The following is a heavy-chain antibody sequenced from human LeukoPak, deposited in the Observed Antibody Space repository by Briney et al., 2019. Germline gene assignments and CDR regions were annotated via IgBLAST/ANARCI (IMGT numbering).Heavy chain of an antibody. Sequence: PGGSLRLSCAASGFIFVEYAMHWVRQAPGKGPEWVSGVSWNSGRIGYVDSVKGRFTISRDNAKNSLYLQMNSLRAEDTALYYWEKGVSGGGVPLYFDSWGQGTLVTVSS. CDR2: VSWNSGRI. J-gene: IGHJ4*02. D-gene: IGHD3-10*01. CDR3: EKGVSGGGVPLYFDS. CDR1: GFIFVEYA. V-gene: IGHV3-9*01.